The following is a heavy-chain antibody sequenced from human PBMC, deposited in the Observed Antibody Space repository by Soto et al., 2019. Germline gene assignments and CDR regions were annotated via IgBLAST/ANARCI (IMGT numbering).Heavy chain of an antibody. CDR3: SRSLDY. Sequence: LSCAASGFSFSSYWMDWVRQAPGKGLEWVANINQDGSEKNYVDSVKGRFTISRDNAKNLLHLQMSSLTAEDSALYYCSRSLDYWGRGALVTVSS. J-gene: IGHJ4*02. CDR2: INQDGSEK. CDR1: GFSFSSYW. V-gene: IGHV3-7*01.